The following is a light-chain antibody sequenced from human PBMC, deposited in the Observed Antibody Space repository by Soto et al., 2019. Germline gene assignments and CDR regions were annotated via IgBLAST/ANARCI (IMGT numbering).Light chain of an antibody. V-gene: IGKV1-39*01. CDR3: QQTYSTPYT. Sequence: DIQMTRSPSSLSASVGDRVFITCRASETISNFLNWYQQKPGKAPKLLIYAASSLQSGVPSRFSGRGSGTDFFLTISSLQPEDFATYYCQQTYSTPYTFGQGTKVDIK. CDR2: AAS. CDR1: ETISNF. J-gene: IGKJ2*01.